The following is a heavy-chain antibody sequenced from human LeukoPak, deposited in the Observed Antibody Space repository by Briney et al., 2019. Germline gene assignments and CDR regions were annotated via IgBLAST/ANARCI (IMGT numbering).Heavy chain of an antibody. V-gene: IGHV3-53*01. CDR2: IYSGGSA. CDR1: GFTVSSNY. J-gene: IGHJ4*02. CDR3: ARDDRAAAGTDY. D-gene: IGHD6-13*01. Sequence: GGSLRLPCAASGFTVSSNYTSWVRQAPGKGLEWVSVIYSGGSAYYADSVKGRFTISRDNSKSTLYLQMNNPRAEDTAVYYCARDDRAAAGTDYWGQGTLVTVSS.